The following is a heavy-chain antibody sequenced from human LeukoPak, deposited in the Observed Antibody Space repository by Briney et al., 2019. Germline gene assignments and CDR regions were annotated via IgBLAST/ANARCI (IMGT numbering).Heavy chain of an antibody. Sequence: GGSLRLSCVASGFTFSKNWMHWVRQAPGRGLEFVANIRGDGNEKYYMDSMKGRLTISRDNAKNSLFLQMSGLRAEDTAVYYCMTELLGYRGQGTLVTVS. CDR1: GFTFSKNW. J-gene: IGHJ4*02. D-gene: IGHD1-14*01. V-gene: IGHV3-7*03. CDR3: MTELLGY. CDR2: IRGDGNEK.